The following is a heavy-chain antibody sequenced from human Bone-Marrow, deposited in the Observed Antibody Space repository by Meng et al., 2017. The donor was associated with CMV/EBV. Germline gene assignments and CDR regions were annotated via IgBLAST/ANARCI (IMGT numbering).Heavy chain of an antibody. CDR1: GYTFTSYD. V-gene: IGHV1-8*01. Sequence: ASVKVSCKASGYTFTSYDINWVRQATGQGLEWMGWMNPNSGNTGYAQKLQGRVTMTRNTSISTAYMELSSLRSEDTAVYYCARGAGPSLYYDFWSGYPSYGMDVWGQGTTVTVSS. D-gene: IGHD3-3*01. CDR3: ARGAGPSLYYDFWSGYPSYGMDV. J-gene: IGHJ6*02. CDR2: MNPNSGNT.